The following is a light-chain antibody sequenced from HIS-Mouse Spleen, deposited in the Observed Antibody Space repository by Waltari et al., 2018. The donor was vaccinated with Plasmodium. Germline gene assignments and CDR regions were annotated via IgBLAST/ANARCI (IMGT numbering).Light chain of an antibody. V-gene: IGLV3-10*01. J-gene: IGLJ3*02. CDR1: ALTNKS. CDR2: EDS. Sequence: SFELSQPHSVSVSRCQTAMNACSVHALTNKSSYWYQQKSGQPHVLVIYEDSKRPSGIPERFSGSSSGKMATLTISGAQVEDEADYYCYSTDSSGNHRVFGGGTKLTVL. CDR3: YSTDSSGNHRV.